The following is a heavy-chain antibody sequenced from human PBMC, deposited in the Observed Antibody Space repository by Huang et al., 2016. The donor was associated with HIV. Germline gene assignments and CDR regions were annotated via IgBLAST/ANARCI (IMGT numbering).Heavy chain of an antibody. D-gene: IGHD3-9*01. CDR1: GGSFRGYY. J-gene: IGHJ6*02. V-gene: IGHV4-34*02. CDR3: ARGAVRYFDRGGTRYYGMDV. Sequence: QVQLQQWGAGLLKASETLSLTCAVYGGSFRGYYWSWLRQPPGKGVAWIGEINHSGSTNYNPSLKSRVTISVETSKNQFSLKLSSVTAADTAVYCCARGAVRYFDRGGTRYYGMDVWGQGTTVTVSS. CDR2: INHSGST.